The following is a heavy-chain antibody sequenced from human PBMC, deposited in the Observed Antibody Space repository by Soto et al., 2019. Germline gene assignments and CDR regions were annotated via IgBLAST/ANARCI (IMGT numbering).Heavy chain of an antibody. CDR1: GASISSYY. CDR3: ARYNSYAIDY. Sequence: SETLSLTCTVSGASISSYYWSWIRQPPGKGLEWIANIHYSGTTNYNPSLASRVTLSVDTSKNQFSLKMTSVTAADRAMYFCARYNSYAIDYWGRGTLVTVSS. J-gene: IGHJ4*02. V-gene: IGHV4-59*01. CDR2: IHYSGTT. D-gene: IGHD2-8*01.